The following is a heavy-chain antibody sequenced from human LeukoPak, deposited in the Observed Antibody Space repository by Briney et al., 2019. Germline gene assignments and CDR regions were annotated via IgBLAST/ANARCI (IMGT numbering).Heavy chain of an antibody. CDR2: VYNTVDM. V-gene: IGHV4-59*01. J-gene: IGHJ4*02. CDR3: ARSRNCDSSGYNPTHYFDS. CDR1: GGSIIGSY. D-gene: IGHD3-22*01. Sequence: SETLSLTCSVSGGSIIGSYWTWIRQSPGKGLEWIGYVYNTVDMNYNPSLQSRVTISVDMSKNHVSLRLNSVTAADTAIYYCARSRNCDSSGYNPTHYFDSWGQGALVTVSS.